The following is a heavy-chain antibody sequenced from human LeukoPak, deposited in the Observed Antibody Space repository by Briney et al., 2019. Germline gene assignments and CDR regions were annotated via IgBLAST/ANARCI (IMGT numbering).Heavy chain of an antibody. V-gene: IGHV3-48*03. D-gene: IGHD1-14*01. Sequence: PGGSLRLSCAASGFTFSSYEMNWVRQAPGKALEWISYISISTNTIYYGDSVKGRFTISRDNAKNSLYLQMNSLRVEDTAVYYCARRTGGWFDPWGQGTLSPSPQ. J-gene: IGHJ5*02. CDR2: ISISTNTI. CDR3: ARRTGGWFDP. CDR1: GFTFSSYE.